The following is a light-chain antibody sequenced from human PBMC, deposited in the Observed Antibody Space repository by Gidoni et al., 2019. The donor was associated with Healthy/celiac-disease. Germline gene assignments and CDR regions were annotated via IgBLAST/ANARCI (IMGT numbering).Light chain of an antibody. V-gene: IGKV3-15*01. Sequence: EIVLTQSPATLSVSPGERATLSCRASQSINTNLAWYQQKPGQAPRLLIYGASIRATGIPARFSGSGSGTEFTLTISSLLSEDFAVDFCQQYNNWPPLTFGGGTKVEIK. CDR3: QQYNNWPPLT. CDR2: GAS. J-gene: IGKJ4*01. CDR1: QSINTN.